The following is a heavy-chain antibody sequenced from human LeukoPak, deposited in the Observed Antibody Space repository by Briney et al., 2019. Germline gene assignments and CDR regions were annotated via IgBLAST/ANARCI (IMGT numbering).Heavy chain of an antibody. D-gene: IGHD3-10*01. CDR3: ATTDLYGSGSYYGDY. CDR2: INSDGSST. V-gene: IGHV3-74*01. J-gene: IGHJ4*02. CDR1: GFTFSSYW. Sequence: GGSLRLSCAASGFTFSSYWMHWVRQAPGKGLVWVSRINSDGSSTSYADSVKGRFTISRDNAKNTLYLQMNSLRAEDTAVYYCATTDLYGSGSYYGDYWGQGTLVTVSS.